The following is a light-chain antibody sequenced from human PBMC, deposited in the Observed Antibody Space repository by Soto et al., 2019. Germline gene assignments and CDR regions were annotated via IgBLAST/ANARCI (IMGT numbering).Light chain of an antibody. V-gene: IGKV1-5*01. CDR2: DAS. Sequence: DIQMTQSPSTLSASVGDRVTITCRASQSISSWLAWYQQKPGKAPKVLIYDASSLESGVPPRFSGSGSGTELTLTISSLQPDDFATYYCQQYNSYPWTFGQGTKVDIK. CDR1: QSISSW. CDR3: QQYNSYPWT. J-gene: IGKJ1*01.